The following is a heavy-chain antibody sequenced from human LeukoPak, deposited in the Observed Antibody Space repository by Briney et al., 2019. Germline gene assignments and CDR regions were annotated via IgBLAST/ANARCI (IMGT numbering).Heavy chain of an antibody. J-gene: IGHJ4*02. CDR3: ARDWTYYYGSGSYPFDY. D-gene: IGHD3-10*01. CDR2: ISSSSSYI. Sequence: GGSLRLSCAASGFTFSNYWMSWVRQAPGKGLEWVSSISSSSSYIYYADSVKGRFTISRDNAKNSLYLQMNSLRAEDTAVYYCARDWTYYYGSGSYPFDYRGQGTLVTVSS. CDR1: GFTFSNYW. V-gene: IGHV3-21*01.